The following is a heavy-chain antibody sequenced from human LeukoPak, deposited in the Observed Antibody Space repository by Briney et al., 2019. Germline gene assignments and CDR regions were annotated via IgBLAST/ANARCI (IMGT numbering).Heavy chain of an antibody. D-gene: IGHD3-22*01. V-gene: IGHV3-21*01. J-gene: IGHJ3*02. CDR2: ISSRSSYI. CDR1: GFTFSRFS. CDR3: ARGRADFYDNSAYPDVFDI. Sequence: PGGSLRLSCAASGFTFSRFSMNWVRQAPGKGLEWVSSISSRSSYIYYPESGKGRFTISRDNAKNSLFLQMNSLGAEDTAVYYCARGRADFYDNSAYPDVFDIWGQGTMVTVSS.